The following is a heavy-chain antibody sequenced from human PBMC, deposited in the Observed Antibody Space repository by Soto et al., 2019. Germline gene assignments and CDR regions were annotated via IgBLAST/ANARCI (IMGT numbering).Heavy chain of an antibody. CDR3: AREGSSSWSRKGLFAY. D-gene: IGHD2-2*01. CDR2: TWHDGSFE. Sequence: GGSLRLSCAASGFIFSNYVMHWVRQAPGKGLQWVAGTWHDGSFEYYADSVKGRFTISRDNSKNTLDLQMNSLRVEDTAVYYCAREGSSSWSRKGLFAYWGHGTLVTVSS. CDR1: GFIFSNYV. J-gene: IGHJ4*01. V-gene: IGHV3-33*01.